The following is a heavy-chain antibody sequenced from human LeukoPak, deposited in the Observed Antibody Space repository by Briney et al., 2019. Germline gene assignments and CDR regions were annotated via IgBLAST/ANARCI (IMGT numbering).Heavy chain of an antibody. CDR1: GFTFSSYW. CDR3: AREGRVSGYDFDC. CDR2: INSDGSSI. Sequence: GGSLRLSCAASGFTFSSYWMHWVRQAPGKGLVWVSRINSDGSSITYADSVEGRFTISRDNAKNTLYLQMNSLKVEDTAVYYCAREGRVSGYDFDCWGQGTLVTVSS. J-gene: IGHJ4*02. D-gene: IGHD5-12*01. V-gene: IGHV3-74*03.